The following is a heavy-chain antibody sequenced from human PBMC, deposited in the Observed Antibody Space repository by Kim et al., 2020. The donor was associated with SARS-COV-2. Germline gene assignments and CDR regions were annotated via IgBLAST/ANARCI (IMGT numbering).Heavy chain of an antibody. CDR3: AKYTGGWNDY. J-gene: IGHJ4*02. CDR2: NK. D-gene: IGHD1-1*01. V-gene: IGHV3-30*02. Sequence: NKYYADSVKGRFTISRDNSKNTLYLQMNSLRAEDTAVYYCAKYTGGWNDYWGQGTLVTVSS.